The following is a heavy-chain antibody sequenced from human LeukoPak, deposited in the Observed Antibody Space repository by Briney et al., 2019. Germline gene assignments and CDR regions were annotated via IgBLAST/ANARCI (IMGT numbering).Heavy chain of an antibody. J-gene: IGHJ4*02. Sequence: GGSLRLSCAASGFTFSNAWMSWVRQAPGKGLEWVGRIKSKTDGGTTDYAAPVKGRFTISRDDSKNTLYLQMNSLKTEDTAVYYCTTGSSGHYYFDYWGQGTLVTVSS. D-gene: IGHD3-22*01. CDR2: IKSKTDGGTT. CDR3: TTGSSGHYYFDY. CDR1: GFTFSNAW. V-gene: IGHV3-15*01.